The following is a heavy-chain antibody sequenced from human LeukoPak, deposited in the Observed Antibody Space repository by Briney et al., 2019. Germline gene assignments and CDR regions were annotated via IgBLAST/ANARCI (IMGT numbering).Heavy chain of an antibody. D-gene: IGHD2-2*01. CDR3: ARERGTSPSYYGMDV. J-gene: IGHJ6*02. V-gene: IGHV3-33*01. Sequence: GGSLRLSWAASGFTFSSYGMLWVRQAPGRGLEWVAVIWYDGSNKYYADSVKGRFTISRDNSKNTLYLQMNSLRAEDTAVYYCARERGTSPSYYGMDVWGQGTTVTASS. CDR2: IWYDGSNK. CDR1: GFTFSSYG.